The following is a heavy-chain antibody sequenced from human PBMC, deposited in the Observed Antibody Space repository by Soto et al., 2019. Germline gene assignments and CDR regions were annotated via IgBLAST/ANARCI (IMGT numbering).Heavy chain of an antibody. J-gene: IGHJ4*02. V-gene: IGHV3-11*06. Sequence: QVQLVESGGGLVNPGGSLRLACAASGFSFGDSYMSWVRQAPGKGLEWLSYISGGSSYTNYADSVKGRFTISRDNAKRSLYLEMNSLRADDTAVYYCAKTIVAASGYYFDHWGQGNLVTVSS. CDR3: AKTIVAASGYYFDH. D-gene: IGHD2-21*01. CDR1: GFSFGDSY. CDR2: ISGGSSYT.